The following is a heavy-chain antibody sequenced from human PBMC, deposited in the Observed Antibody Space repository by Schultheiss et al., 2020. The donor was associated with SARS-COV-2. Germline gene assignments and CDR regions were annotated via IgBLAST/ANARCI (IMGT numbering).Heavy chain of an antibody. J-gene: IGHJ4*02. CDR2: IYSDGTT. Sequence: GGSLRLSCAASGFTVSRSYMSWVRQAPGKGLEWVSVIYSDGTTHYADSVKGRFTISRDNAKNSLYLQMNSLRAEDTAVYYCATLWFGINWGQGTLVTVSS. CDR3: ATLWFGIN. CDR1: GFTVSRSY. D-gene: IGHD3-10*01. V-gene: IGHV3-53*01.